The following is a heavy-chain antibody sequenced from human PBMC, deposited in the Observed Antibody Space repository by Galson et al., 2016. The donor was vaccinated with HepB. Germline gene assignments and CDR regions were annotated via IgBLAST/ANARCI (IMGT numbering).Heavy chain of an antibody. Sequence: SVKVSCKASGYTFTRYYMHWARQAPGQGLERMGIINPNGGSTSYSQKFQGRVTMTRDTSTSTVYMELSSLRSEDTAVYYRARASSRDSSSWYGAEYFQHWGQGTLVTVSS. CDR2: INPNGGST. D-gene: IGHD6-13*01. V-gene: IGHV1-46*01. J-gene: IGHJ1*01. CDR3: ARASSRDSSSWYGAEYFQH. CDR1: GYTFTRYY.